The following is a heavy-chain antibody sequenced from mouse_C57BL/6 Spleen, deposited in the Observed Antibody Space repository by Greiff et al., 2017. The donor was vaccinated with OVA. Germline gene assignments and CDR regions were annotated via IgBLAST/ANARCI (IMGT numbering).Heavy chain of an antibody. Sequence: VQLQQSGPELVKPGASVKISCKASGYAFSSSWMNWVKQRPGKGLEWIGRIYPGDGDTNYNGKFKGKATLTADKSSSTAYMQLSSLTSEDSAVYFCAREGANWDGWFAYWGQGTLVTVSA. V-gene: IGHV1-82*01. J-gene: IGHJ3*01. D-gene: IGHD4-1*01. CDR3: AREGANWDGWFAY. CDR2: IYPGDGDT. CDR1: GYAFSSSW.